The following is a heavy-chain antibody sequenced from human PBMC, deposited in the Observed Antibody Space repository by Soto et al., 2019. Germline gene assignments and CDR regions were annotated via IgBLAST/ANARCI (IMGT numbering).Heavy chain of an antibody. CDR3: ARSYSSSWYADS. J-gene: IGHJ4*02. CDR2: ISSSTSTI. V-gene: IGHV3-48*02. Sequence: GGSLRLSCAASGFTFSSYSMNWVRQAPGKGLEWVSYISSSTSTIYYADSVKGRFTISRDNAKNSLYLQMNSLRDEDTAVYYCARSYSSSWYADSWGQGTLVTVSS. D-gene: IGHD6-13*01. CDR1: GFTFSSYS.